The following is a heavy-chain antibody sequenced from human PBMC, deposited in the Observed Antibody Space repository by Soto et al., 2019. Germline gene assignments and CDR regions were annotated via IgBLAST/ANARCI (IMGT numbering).Heavy chain of an antibody. J-gene: IGHJ4*02. CDR1: GYTFTDYG. V-gene: IGHV1-2*02. CDR2: INPNSGDT. D-gene: IGHD2-15*01. CDR3: AREASAVVSLDY. Sequence: ASVKVSCKASGYTFTDYGISWVRQAPGQGLEWLGWINPNSGDTIYAQKFQDRVTMTCDTSVSTAYLELSSLSSDDTALYYCAREASAVVSLDYWGQGTLVTVSS.